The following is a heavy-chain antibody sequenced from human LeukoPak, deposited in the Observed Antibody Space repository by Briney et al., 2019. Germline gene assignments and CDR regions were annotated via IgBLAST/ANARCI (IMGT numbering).Heavy chain of an antibody. CDR3: AKGIGRIPQGVYYFDY. CDR2: ISWNSGSI. V-gene: IGHV3-9*03. J-gene: IGHJ4*02. Sequence: PGGSLRLSCAASGFTFDDYAMHWVRQAPGKGLEWVSGISWNSGSIGYADSVKGRFTISRDNAKNSLYLQMNSLRAEDMALYYCAKGIGRIPQGVYYFDYWGQGTLVTVSS. D-gene: IGHD2-2*02. CDR1: GFTFDDYA.